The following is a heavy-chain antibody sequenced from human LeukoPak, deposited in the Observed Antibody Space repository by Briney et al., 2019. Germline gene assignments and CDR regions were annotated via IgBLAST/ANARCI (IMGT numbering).Heavy chain of an antibody. CDR3: ARDSSRGAGGLQDFDY. Sequence: GASVKVSCKASGYTFTSYGISWVRQAPGQGLEWMGWISAYNGNTNYAQKLQGRVTMTTDTSTSTAYMELRSLSSDDTAVYYCARDSSRGAGGLQDFDYWGQGTLVTVSS. CDR2: ISAYNGNT. J-gene: IGHJ4*02. V-gene: IGHV1-18*01. CDR1: GYTFTSYG. D-gene: IGHD6-13*01.